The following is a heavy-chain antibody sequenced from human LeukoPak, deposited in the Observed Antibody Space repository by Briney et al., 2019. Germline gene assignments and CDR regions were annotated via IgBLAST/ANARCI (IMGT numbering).Heavy chain of an antibody. CDR3: ARGDFDSYGTPPGFDY. Sequence: GGSLRLSCAASGFTFSSYSMNWVRQAPGKGLEWVSSISSSSSYIYYADSVKGRFTISRDNAKNSLYLQMNSLRAEDTAVYYCARGDFDSYGTPPGFDYWGQGTLVTVSS. D-gene: IGHD5-18*01. CDR2: ISSSSSYI. CDR1: GFTFSSYS. J-gene: IGHJ4*02. V-gene: IGHV3-21*04.